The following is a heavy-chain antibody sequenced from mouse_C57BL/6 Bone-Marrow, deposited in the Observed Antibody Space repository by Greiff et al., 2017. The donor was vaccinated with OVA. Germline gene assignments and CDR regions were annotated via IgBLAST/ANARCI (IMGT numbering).Heavy chain of an antibody. J-gene: IGHJ2*01. Sequence: EVQGVESGGGLVKPGGSLKLSCAASGFTFSDSGMHWVRQAPEKGLEWVAYISSGSSTIYYADTVKGRVTLTTDKANNTPFLQLTAVESEVTARYYCARMSYDYFDYWGKGTTLTVSS. V-gene: IGHV5-17*01. CDR1: GFTFSDSG. CDR2: ISSGSSTI. CDR3: ARMSYDYFDY. D-gene: IGHD1-1*01.